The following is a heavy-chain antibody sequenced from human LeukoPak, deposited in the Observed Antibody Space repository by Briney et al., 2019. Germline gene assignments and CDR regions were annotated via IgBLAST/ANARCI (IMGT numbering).Heavy chain of an antibody. CDR2: IYYSGST. CDR1: GGSISSYY. CDR3: ARSYYYGSGRYAFDI. Sequence: SETLSLTCTVSGGSISSYYWSWIRQPPGKGLEWIGYIYYSGSTNYNPSLKSRVTISVDTSKNQFSLKLSSVTAADTAVYYCARSYYYGSGRYAFDIWGQGTMVTVSS. J-gene: IGHJ3*02. D-gene: IGHD3-10*01. V-gene: IGHV4-59*01.